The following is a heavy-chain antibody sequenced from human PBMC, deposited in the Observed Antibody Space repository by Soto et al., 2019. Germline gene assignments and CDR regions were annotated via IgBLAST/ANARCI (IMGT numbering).Heavy chain of an antibody. CDR2: LYDLDGS. Sequence: LSCAAFGFTISGKKYVAWVRQAPGKGLEWVSALYDLDGSFYAASVKGRFTTSSDSSKNTVYLQMNDLRPDDTAVYYCATWHEREHAYDVWGQGKTVTVSS. CDR1: GFTISGKKY. CDR3: ATWHEREHAYDV. D-gene: IGHD1-1*01. V-gene: IGHV3-53*01. J-gene: IGHJ3*01.